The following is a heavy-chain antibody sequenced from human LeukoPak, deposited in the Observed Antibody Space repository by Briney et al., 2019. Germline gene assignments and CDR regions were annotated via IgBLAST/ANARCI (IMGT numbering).Heavy chain of an antibody. J-gene: IGHJ6*02. CDR2: ISSSSSYI. CDR1: GFTFSSYS. Sequence: GGSLRLSCAASGFTFSSYSMNWVRQAPGNGLEWVSSISSSSSYIYYADSVKGRFTISRDNAKNSLYLQMNSLRAEDTAVYYCAREGNIVVVTARDGMDVWGQGTTVTVSS. V-gene: IGHV3-21*01. D-gene: IGHD2-21*02. CDR3: AREGNIVVVTARDGMDV.